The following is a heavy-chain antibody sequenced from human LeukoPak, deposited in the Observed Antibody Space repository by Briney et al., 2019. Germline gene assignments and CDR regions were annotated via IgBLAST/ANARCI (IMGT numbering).Heavy chain of an antibody. CDR3: ARHKCSGIYCPFDY. CDR2: IYHSGTT. V-gene: IGHV4-39*01. D-gene: IGHD2-15*01. J-gene: IGHJ4*02. Sequence: SETLSLTCTVSGDSISSTSYFWGWIRQPPGKGLEWIATIYHSGTTYYNPSLKSRVTISVDTSKNQFSLKLSSVSASDMAVYYCARHKCSGIYCPFDYWGQGTLVTVSS. CDR1: GDSISSTSYF.